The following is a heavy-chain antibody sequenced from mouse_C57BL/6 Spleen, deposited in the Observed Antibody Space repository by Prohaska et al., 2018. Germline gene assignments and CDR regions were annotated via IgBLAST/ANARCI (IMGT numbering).Heavy chain of an antibody. Sequence: SLSITCTVSGFSLTNYGVSWVRQPPGKGLEWVGVIWGDGRTNYHSALISRLSISKDNSKSQVFLKLSSMQTDDTATYYCAKQELDYAMDYWGQGTSVTVSS. V-gene: IGHV2-3*01. D-gene: IGHD1-3*01. CDR2: IWGDGRT. CDR1: GFSLTNYG. J-gene: IGHJ4*01. CDR3: AKQELDYAMDY.